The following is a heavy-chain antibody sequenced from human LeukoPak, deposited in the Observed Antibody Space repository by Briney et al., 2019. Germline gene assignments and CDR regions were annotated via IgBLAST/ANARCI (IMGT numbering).Heavy chain of an antibody. Sequence: SETLSLTCAVYGGSFSGYYWSWIRQPPGKGLEWIGEINHSGSTNYNPSLKSRVTISVDTSKNQFSLKLSSVTAADTAVYYCARGVIYYYDSSGYYSPFDYWGQGTLVTVSS. V-gene: IGHV4-34*01. CDR1: GGSFSGYY. CDR2: INHSGST. J-gene: IGHJ4*02. CDR3: ARGVIYYYDSSGYYSPFDY. D-gene: IGHD3-22*01.